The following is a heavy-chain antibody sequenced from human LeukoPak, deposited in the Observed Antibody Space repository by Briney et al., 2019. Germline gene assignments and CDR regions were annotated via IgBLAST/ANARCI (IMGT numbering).Heavy chain of an antibody. D-gene: IGHD6-19*01. V-gene: IGHV4-4*07. CDR3: AGVGAVAGTADY. CDR2: IYTSGST. Sequence: SETLSLTCTVSGGSISSYYWSWIRQPAGKGLEWIGRIYTSGSTNYNPSLKSRVTMSVDTSKNQFSLKLSSVTAADTAVYYCAGVGAVAGTADYWGQGTLVTVSS. J-gene: IGHJ4*02. CDR1: GGSISSYY.